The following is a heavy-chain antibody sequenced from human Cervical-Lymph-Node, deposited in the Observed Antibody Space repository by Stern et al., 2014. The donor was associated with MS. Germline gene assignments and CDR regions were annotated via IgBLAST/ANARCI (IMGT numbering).Heavy chain of an antibody. CDR3: TVGSDYFPHDY. V-gene: IGHV3-73*02. CDR1: GFTFSGSV. Sequence: EVQLVESGGGLVQPGGSLKLSCVVSGFTFSGSVMHWVRQASGKGLEWVGRIRTKPDNYATTYAASLKGRFTISRDDSKNTAYLQMNSLKTEDTAVYYCTVGSDYFPHDYWGQGTLVTVSS. J-gene: IGHJ4*02. CDR2: IRTKPDNYAT. D-gene: IGHD3-10*01.